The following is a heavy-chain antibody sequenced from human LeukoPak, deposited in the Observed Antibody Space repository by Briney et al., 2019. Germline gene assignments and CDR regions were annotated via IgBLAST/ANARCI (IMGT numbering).Heavy chain of an antibody. D-gene: IGHD2-8*01. CDR1: GFTFSSYA. CDR2: ISGSGGST. Sequence: GGSLRLSCAASGFTFSSYAMSWVRQAPGKGLEWVSAISGSGGSTYYADSVKGRFTISRDNSKNTLYLQMNSLRAEDTAVYYCAKADNLVDGASHEYFQHWGQGTLVTVSS. J-gene: IGHJ1*01. V-gene: IGHV3-23*01. CDR3: AKADNLVDGASHEYFQH.